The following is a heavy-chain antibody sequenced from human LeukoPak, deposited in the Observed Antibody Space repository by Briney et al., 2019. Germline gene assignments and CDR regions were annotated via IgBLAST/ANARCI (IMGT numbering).Heavy chain of an antibody. D-gene: IGHD6-13*01. CDR1: GYTFTSYD. CDR2: MNPNSGNT. Sequence: ASVKVSCKASGYTFTSYDINWVRQAAGQGLEWMGWMNPNSGNTGYAQKFQGRVTMTRNTSISTAYMELSSLRSEDTAVYYCARLFGSSWGRYGMDVWGQGTTVTVSS. V-gene: IGHV1-8*01. J-gene: IGHJ6*02. CDR3: ARLFGSSWGRYGMDV.